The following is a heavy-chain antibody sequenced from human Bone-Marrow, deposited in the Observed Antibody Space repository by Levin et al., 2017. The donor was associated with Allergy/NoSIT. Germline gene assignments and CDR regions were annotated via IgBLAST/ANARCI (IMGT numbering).Heavy chain of an antibody. D-gene: IGHD3-10*01. CDR3: ARTTHLGSGTSHFDL. CDR2: ISESGGTT. V-gene: IGHV3-23*01. CDR1: QMIFSDYA. Sequence: GGSLRLSCVASQMIFSDYAMSWVRQAPGKGPECLSSISESGGTTFYADSVRGRFTISRDNSKNTVYLQINSLRVDDTAVYYCARTTHLGSGTSHFDLWGQGTVVTVSS. J-gene: IGHJ4*02.